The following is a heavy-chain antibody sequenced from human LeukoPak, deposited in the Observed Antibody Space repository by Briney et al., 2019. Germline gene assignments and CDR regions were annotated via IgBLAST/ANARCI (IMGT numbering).Heavy chain of an antibody. CDR3: ARCASYYYDSSGNFDY. D-gene: IGHD3-22*01. CDR1: GGSISSGGYY. V-gene: IGHV4-31*03. J-gene: IGHJ4*02. Sequence: PSETLSLTCTVSGGSISSGGYYWSWIRQHPGKGLEWIGYIYYSGSTYYNPSLKSRVTISVDTSKNQFSLKLSSVTAADTAVYYCARCASYYYDSSGNFDYWGQGTLVTVSS. CDR2: IYYSGST.